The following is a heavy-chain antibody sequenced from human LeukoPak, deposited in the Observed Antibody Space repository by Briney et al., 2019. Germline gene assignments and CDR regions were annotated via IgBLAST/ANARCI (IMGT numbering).Heavy chain of an antibody. J-gene: IGHJ4*02. D-gene: IGHD3-10*01. CDR2: IHYSGNT. CDR1: GGSISSYY. V-gene: IGHV4-59*05. CDR3: TRRYVSGTYLDY. Sequence: PSETLSLTCTVSGGSISSYYWSWIRQPPGKGLEWIGSIHYSGNTYYNPSLKSRVTISVDTSKNQFSLKLSSVTAADTAVYYCTRRYVSGTYLDYWGQGTLVTVSS.